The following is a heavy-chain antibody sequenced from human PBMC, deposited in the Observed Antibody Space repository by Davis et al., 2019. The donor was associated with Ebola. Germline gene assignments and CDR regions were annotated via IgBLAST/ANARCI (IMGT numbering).Heavy chain of an antibody. V-gene: IGHV1-69*13. D-gene: IGHD3-22*01. Sequence: SVKVSCKASGYTFVSYDINWVRQAPGQGLEWVGGIIPIFDTASYAHNFQDRVTITADESRITAYLELSSLRSEDTAVYYCAKDRYYDNSPLYFESETWGQGTLVTVSS. J-gene: IGHJ4*02. CDR3: AKDRYYDNSPLYFESET. CDR1: GYTFVSYD. CDR2: IIPIFDTA.